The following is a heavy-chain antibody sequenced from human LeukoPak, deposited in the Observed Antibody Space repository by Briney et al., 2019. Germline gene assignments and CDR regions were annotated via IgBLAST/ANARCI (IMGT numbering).Heavy chain of an antibody. CDR1: GYTLTELS. CDR3: ATGPYCSGGSCYPLFDY. V-gene: IGHV1-24*01. D-gene: IGHD2-15*01. CDR2: FDPEDGEN. J-gene: IGHJ4*02. Sequence: AGVKVSCKVSGYTLTELSMHWVRLAPGKGLEGVGGFDPEDGENIYAHKFHGRVTIIMDTSTDTAYMELSSLRSEDTAVYYCATGPYCSGGSCYPLFDYWGQGTLVTVSS.